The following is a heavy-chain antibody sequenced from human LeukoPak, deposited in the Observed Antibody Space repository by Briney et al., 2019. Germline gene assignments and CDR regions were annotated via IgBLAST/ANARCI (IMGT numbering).Heavy chain of an antibody. CDR3: AKEHRGGYSYGQGLDY. J-gene: IGHJ4*02. D-gene: IGHD5-18*01. Sequence: GGSLRLSCAASGFSVSSVYMSWVRQAPGKGLEWVSVIYSGDTAYYADSVKGRFTISRDNSKNTLYLQMNSLRAEDTAVYYCAKEHRGGYSYGQGLDYWGQGTLVTVSS. V-gene: IGHV3-53*05. CDR2: IYSGDTA. CDR1: GFSVSSVY.